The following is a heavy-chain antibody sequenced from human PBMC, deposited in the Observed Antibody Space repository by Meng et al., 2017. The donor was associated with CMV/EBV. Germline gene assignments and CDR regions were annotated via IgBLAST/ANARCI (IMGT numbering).Heavy chain of an antibody. CDR2: INHSGST. CDR1: GGAFIGYY. D-gene: IGHD5-18*01. CDR3: AERGYSYVNWFDP. Sequence: QVQLQRWAAGMLKPSGTLSRTSVGYGGAFIGYYWSWTRQPPGKGVEWNGEINHSGSTNYNPSLKSRVTISVDTSKNQFSLKLSSVTAADTAVYYCAERGYSYVNWFDPWGQGTLVTVSS. J-gene: IGHJ5*02. V-gene: IGHV4-34*01.